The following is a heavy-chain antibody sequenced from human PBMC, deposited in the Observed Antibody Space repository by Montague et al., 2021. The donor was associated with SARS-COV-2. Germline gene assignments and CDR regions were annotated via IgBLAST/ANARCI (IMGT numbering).Heavy chain of an antibody. V-gene: IGHV3-30*04. CDR2: ISYDGSNK. D-gene: IGHD3-16*01. Sequence: SLRLSCAASGFTFSSYAMHWVRQAPGKGLEWVAVISYDGSNKYYADSVKGRFTISRDNSKNTLYLQMNSLRAEDTAVYYCARDYGEYSWGSWGPFDYWGQGTLVTVSS. J-gene: IGHJ4*02. CDR1: GFTFSSYA. CDR3: ARDYGEYSWGSWGPFDY.